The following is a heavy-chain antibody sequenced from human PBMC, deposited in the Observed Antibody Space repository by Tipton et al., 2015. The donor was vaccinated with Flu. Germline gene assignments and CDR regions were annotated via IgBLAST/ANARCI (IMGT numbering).Heavy chain of an antibody. J-gene: IGHJ1*01. Sequence: QVQLVQSGLVKPSQTLSLTCAISGDSVSSISTAWSWIRQSPSRGLEWLGRTFYRSRWYNNYAVPVRGRITINPDTSKNQFSLQLNSVTPEDTAVYYCARDSEGYSDSSGYSYFRHWGQGTLVTVSS. V-gene: IGHV6-1*01. CDR1: GDSVSSISTA. D-gene: IGHD3-22*01. CDR3: ARDSEGYSDSSGYSYFRH. CDR2: TFYRSRWYN.